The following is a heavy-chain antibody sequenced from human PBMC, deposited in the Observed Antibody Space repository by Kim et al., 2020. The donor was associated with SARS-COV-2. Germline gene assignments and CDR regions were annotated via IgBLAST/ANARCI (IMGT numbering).Heavy chain of an antibody. D-gene: IGHD5-18*01. Sequence: GGSLRLSCVASGFTFNDYGMHWVRQAPGKGLEWMAVISYDGTKNYYVDSVKGRFTISRDNSKNTLYLQMISLRAEDTAVYYCAKDRYRSYGTSWVYYYDGMDVWGQGTTVTVSS. CDR1: GFTFNDYG. CDR2: ISYDGTKN. V-gene: IGHV3-30*18. J-gene: IGHJ6*02. CDR3: AKDRYRSYGTSWVYYYDGMDV.